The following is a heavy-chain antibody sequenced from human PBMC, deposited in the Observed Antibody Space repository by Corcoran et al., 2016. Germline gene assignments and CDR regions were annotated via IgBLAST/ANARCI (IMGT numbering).Heavy chain of an antibody. J-gene: IGHJ6*02. V-gene: IGHV1-69*06. Sequence: QVQLVQSGAEVKKPGSSVKVSCKASGGTFSSYAISWVRQAPGQGLEWMGGIIPIFGTANYAQKFQGRVTITADKSTSTAYMELSSLRSEDTAGYYWARVVGQWPVLSNVGGMDVWGQGTTVTVSS. CDR1: GGTFSSYA. CDR3: ARVVGQWPVLSNVGGMDV. D-gene: IGHD6-19*01. CDR2: IIPIFGTA.